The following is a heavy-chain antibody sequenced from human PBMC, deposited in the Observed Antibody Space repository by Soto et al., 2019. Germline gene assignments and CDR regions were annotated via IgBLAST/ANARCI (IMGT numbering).Heavy chain of an antibody. CDR3: ARNLLHPTNWFDP. Sequence: QVQLQESGPGLVKPSETLSLTCTVSGGSISSYYWSWIRQPPGKGLEWIGYIYYSGSTNYNPSLKSRVTIPVDTSKNQFSLKLSSVPAADTAVYYCARNLLHPTNWFDPWGQGTLVTVSS. J-gene: IGHJ5*02. CDR2: IYYSGST. CDR1: GGSISSYY. V-gene: IGHV4-59*08.